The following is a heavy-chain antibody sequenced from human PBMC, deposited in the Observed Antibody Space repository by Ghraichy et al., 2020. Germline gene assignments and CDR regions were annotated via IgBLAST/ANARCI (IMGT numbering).Heavy chain of an antibody. V-gene: IGHV4-39*01. J-gene: IGHJ6*02. CDR2: IYYSGST. CDR1: GGSISSSSYY. Sequence: SETLSLTCTVSGGSISSSSYYWGWIRQPPGKGLEWIGSIYYSGSTYYNPSLKSRVTISVDTSKNQFSLKLSSVTAANTAVYYCARHYVGRYSTDYYYYYGMDVWGQGTTVTVSS. CDR3: ARHYVGRYSTDYYYYYGMDV. D-gene: IGHD1-26*01.